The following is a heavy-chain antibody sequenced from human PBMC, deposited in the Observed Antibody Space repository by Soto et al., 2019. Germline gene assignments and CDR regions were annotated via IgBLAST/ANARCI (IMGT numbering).Heavy chain of an antibody. CDR1: GFTVSSNY. Sequence: GGSLRLSCAASGFTVSSNYMSWVRQAPGKGLEWVSVIYSGGSTYYADSVKGRFTISRDNSKNTLYLQMNSLRAEDTAVYYCAREFSSSSYSDYRGKGTLVTVSS. D-gene: IGHD6-6*01. CDR3: AREFSSSSYSDY. CDR2: IYSGGST. J-gene: IGHJ4*02. V-gene: IGHV3-53*01.